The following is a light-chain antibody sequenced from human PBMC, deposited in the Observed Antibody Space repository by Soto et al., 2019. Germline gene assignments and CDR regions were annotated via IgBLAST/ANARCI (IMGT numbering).Light chain of an antibody. CDR1: QNIRSW. J-gene: IGKJ4*01. CDR3: QEYNGNSGLT. V-gene: IGKV1-5*03. CDR2: SAS. Sequence: DIQMTQSPSTLSASVGDRVTITCRASQNIRSWLAWYQQKPGKAPELLIYSASGLESGVPSRFSGSGFGTEFTLTISSLQPDDFATYYCQEYNGNSGLTFGGGTMLEIK.